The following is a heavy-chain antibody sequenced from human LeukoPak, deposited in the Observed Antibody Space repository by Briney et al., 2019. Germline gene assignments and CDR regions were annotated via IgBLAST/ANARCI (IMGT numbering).Heavy chain of an antibody. CDR3: ARSRTTVTKDALDY. Sequence: RAGGSLRLSCAASGFTFTAYWMHWVRQAPGKGLVWVSRINSDGSRTTYADSVKGRFTISRDNAKNSLDLQMNSLRAEDTAVYFCARSRTTVTKDALDYWGQGILVTVSS. V-gene: IGHV3-74*01. D-gene: IGHD4-17*01. J-gene: IGHJ4*02. CDR2: INSDGSRT. CDR1: GFTFTAYW.